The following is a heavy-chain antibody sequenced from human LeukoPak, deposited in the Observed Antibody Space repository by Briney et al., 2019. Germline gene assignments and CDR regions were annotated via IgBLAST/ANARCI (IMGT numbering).Heavy chain of an antibody. D-gene: IGHD6-19*01. J-gene: IGHJ6*02. CDR3: ARDSPNSSGWSASLWYYYGMDV. CDR2: ISAYNGNT. CDR1: GYTFTSYG. V-gene: IGHV1-18*01. Sequence: GASVKVSCKASGYTFTSYGISWVRQAPGQGLEWMGWISAYNGNTNYTQKLQGRVTMTTDISTSTAYMELRSLRSDDTAVYYCARDSPNSSGWSASLWYYYGMDVWGQGTTVTVSS.